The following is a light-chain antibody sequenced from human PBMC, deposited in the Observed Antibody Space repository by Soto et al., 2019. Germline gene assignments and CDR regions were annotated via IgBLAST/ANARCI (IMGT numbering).Light chain of an antibody. CDR2: DAS. V-gene: IGKV3-11*01. CDR1: QSVSDY. CDR3: QNYGNSPWT. J-gene: IGKJ1*01. Sequence: EIVLTQSPATLSLSPGERATLSCRASQSVSDYLAWYQQKPGQAPRLLIYDASNRATGIPDRFSGSGSETDFTLTISGLEPEDFAVYYCQNYGNSPWTFGQGTKVDIK.